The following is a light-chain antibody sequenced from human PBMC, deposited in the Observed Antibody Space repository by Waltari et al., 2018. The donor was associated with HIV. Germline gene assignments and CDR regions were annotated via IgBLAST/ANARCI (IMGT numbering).Light chain of an antibody. CDR1: SSDVGTYNR. J-gene: IGLJ1*01. Sequence: QSALTQPASVSGSPGQSITISCTGTSSDVGTYNRVSWYQHHPGKAHKFIIYEGSKRPSGVSNRFSGSKSGNTASLTISGLQAEDEADYYCCSYAGSRTYVFGTGTMVTVL. CDR3: CSYAGSRTYV. V-gene: IGLV2-23*01. CDR2: EGS.